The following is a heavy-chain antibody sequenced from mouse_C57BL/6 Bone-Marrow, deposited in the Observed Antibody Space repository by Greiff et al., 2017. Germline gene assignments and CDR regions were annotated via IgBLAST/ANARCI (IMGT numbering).Heavy chain of an antibody. CDR2: IDPENGDT. CDR1: GFNIKDYY. V-gene: IGHV14-4*01. J-gene: IGHJ4*01. D-gene: IGHD2-1*01. CDR3: TPIYYDAMDY. Sequence: EVQLQQSGAELVRPGASVKLSCTASGFNIKDYYMHWVKQRPEQGLEWIGWIDPENGDTEYASKFQGKATITADTSSNTAYLQLSSLTSEDTAVYYCTPIYYDAMDYWGRGTSVTVTS.